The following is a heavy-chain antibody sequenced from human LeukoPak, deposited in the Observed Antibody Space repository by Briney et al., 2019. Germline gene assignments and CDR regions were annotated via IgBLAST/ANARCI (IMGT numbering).Heavy chain of an antibody. J-gene: IGHJ5*02. CDR2: MNPNSGNT. Sequence: GASVKVSCKASGYTFTSYDINWVRQATGQGLEWMGWMNPNSGNTGYAQKFQGRVTMTRNTSISTAYMELSSLRSEDTAVYYCARGSWGAIVVAPTNWFDPWGQGTLVTVSS. D-gene: IGHD2-2*01. V-gene: IGHV1-8*01. CDR3: ARGSWGAIVVAPTNWFDP. CDR1: GYTFTSYD.